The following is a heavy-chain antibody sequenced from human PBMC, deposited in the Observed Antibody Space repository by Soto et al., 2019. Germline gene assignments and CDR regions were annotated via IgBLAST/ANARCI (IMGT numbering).Heavy chain of an antibody. CDR2: IKQDGGEK. J-gene: IGHJ6*02. CDR1: GFTFSSYW. D-gene: IGHD1-1*01. V-gene: IGHV3-7*01. CDR3: ARDQRGGIWNYNYYNGMDG. Sequence: PGGSLRLSCAASGFTFSSYWMSWVRQAPGKGLEWMASIKQDGGEKYYVDSVKGRFTISRDNAKNSLYLQMNSLRAEDTAAYYCARDQRGGIWNYNYYNGMDGWGQGTTVTVSS.